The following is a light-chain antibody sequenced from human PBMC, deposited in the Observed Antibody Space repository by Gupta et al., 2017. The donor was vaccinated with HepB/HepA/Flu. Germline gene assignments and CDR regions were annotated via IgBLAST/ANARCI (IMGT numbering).Light chain of an antibody. CDR2: EVS. J-gene: IGLJ2*01. V-gene: IGLV2-23*02. Sequence: QSALTHPASLSVPPGRSITISCAGTSSDVGSYVFVSWYQQHPGKAPKLMMYEVSKRPSGVSNRFSGSKSGNTASLTISGLQAEDEADYYCCSYTGSSTWLFGGGTKLTVL. CDR1: SSDVGSYVF. CDR3: CSYTGSSTWL.